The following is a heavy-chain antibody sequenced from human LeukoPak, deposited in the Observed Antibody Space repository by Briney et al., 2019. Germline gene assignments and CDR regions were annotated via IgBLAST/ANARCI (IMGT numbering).Heavy chain of an antibody. CDR2: VSLAGQT. Sequence: PSETLSLTCDVSGGSISNTNWWSWVRQPPGQGLEWIGEVSLAGQTNYNPSLNGRVTMSLDESSNQFSLKLSSVTAADTAVYYCARDYPSSGFPSYYFDYWGQGTLVTVSS. V-gene: IGHV4-4*02. D-gene: IGHD6-19*01. CDR3: ARDYPSSGFPSYYFDY. CDR1: GGSISNTNW. J-gene: IGHJ4*02.